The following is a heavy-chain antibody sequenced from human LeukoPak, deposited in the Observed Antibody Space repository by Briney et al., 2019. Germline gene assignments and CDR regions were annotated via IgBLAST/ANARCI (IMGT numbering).Heavy chain of an antibody. J-gene: IGHJ3*02. CDR2: ISSNSATM. V-gene: IGHV3-48*03. CDR1: GFLFSTYE. Sequence: GGSLRLSCAASGFLFSTYEMHWVRQAPGKWLDWVAYISSNSATMWYADSVKGRFTISRDDAKDSLFLQMDSLRAEDSAVYYCARKRGYSDAIDIWGQGTMVTVSS. CDR3: ARKRGYSDAIDI. D-gene: IGHD5-18*01.